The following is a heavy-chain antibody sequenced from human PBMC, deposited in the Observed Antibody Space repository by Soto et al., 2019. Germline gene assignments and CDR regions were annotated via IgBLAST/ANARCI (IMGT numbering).Heavy chain of an antibody. J-gene: IGHJ4*02. Sequence: GGSLRLSCAASGFTFSSCAMSWVRQAPGKGLEWVSAISGSGGSTYHADSVKGRFTISRDNSKNTLYVQMNSLRAEDTAVYYCARGPEYYYDSNGYQDYWGQGTLVTVSS. D-gene: IGHD3-22*01. V-gene: IGHV3-23*01. CDR2: ISGSGGST. CDR1: GFTFSSCA. CDR3: ARGPEYYYDSNGYQDY.